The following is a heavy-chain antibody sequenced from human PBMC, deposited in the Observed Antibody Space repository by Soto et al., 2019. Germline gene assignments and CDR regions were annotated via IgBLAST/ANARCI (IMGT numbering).Heavy chain of an antibody. J-gene: IGHJ4*02. D-gene: IGHD1-20*01. CDR3: ARDGITGTVADY. CDR1: GGTFSSYA. Sequence: VASVKVSCKASGGTFSSYAISWVRQAPGQGLEWMGGIIPIFGTANYAQKFQGRVTITADESTSTAYMELSSLRSEDTAVYYCARDGITGTVADYWGQGTLVTVSS. CDR2: IIPIFGTA. V-gene: IGHV1-69*13.